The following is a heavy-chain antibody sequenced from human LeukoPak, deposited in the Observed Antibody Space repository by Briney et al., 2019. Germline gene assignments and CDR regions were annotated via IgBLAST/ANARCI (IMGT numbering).Heavy chain of an antibody. CDR1: GYTFTSYD. J-gene: IGHJ5*02. V-gene: IGHV1-8*03. D-gene: IGHD3-10*01. CDR2: MNPNSGNT. Sequence: ASVKVSCKASGYTFTSYDINWVRQATGQGLEWMGWMNPNSGNTGYAQKFQGRVTITRNTSISTAYMELSRLRSDDTAVYYCARHLVYYGSGSHGRLSVSDNWFDPWGQGTLVTVSS. CDR3: ARHLVYYGSGSHGRLSVSDNWFDP.